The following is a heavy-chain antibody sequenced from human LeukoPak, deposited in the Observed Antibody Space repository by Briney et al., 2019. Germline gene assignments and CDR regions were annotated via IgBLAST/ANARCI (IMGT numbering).Heavy chain of an antibody. D-gene: IGHD3-10*01. CDR2: INSSSTYI. CDR1: GFTFSTYN. J-gene: IGHJ5*02. Sequence: PGGSLRLSCAASGFTFSTYNMNWGRQAPGKGLEWVSSINSSSTYIYYADSVKGRFTISRDNAKNSLYLQMNNLRAEDTAVYYCATVRDNWFDPWGQGTLVTVSS. CDR3: ATVRDNWFDP. V-gene: IGHV3-21*01.